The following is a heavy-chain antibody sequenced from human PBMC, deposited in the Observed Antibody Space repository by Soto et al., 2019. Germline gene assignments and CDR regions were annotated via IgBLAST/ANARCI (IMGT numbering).Heavy chain of an antibody. V-gene: IGHV3-23*01. CDR1: GFTFSSYS. Sequence: LRLSCAASGFTFSSYSMSWVRQAPGKGLEWVSGFRSGGDDDTTYYADSVKGRFTISRDNSKNTLFLQMNSLRADDTAVYYCAKDQASGQGSFDSWGQGTLVTVSS. CDR3: AKDQASGQGSFDS. CDR2: FRSGGDDDTT. J-gene: IGHJ4*02.